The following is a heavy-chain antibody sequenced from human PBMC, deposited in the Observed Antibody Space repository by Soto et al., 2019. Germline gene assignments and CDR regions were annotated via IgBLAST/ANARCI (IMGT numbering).Heavy chain of an antibody. CDR2: ISSSSSYI. V-gene: IGHV3-21*01. D-gene: IGHD3-10*01. J-gene: IGHJ4*02. CDR3: ASRNELLLWFGELSH. CDR1: GFTFSSYS. Sequence: EVQLVESGGGLVKPGGSLRLSCAASGFTFSSYSMNWVRQAPGKGLEWVSSISSSSSYIYYADSVKGRFTISRDNAKNSLYLQMNSLRAEDTAVYYCASRNELLLWFGELSHWVQGTLVTVSS.